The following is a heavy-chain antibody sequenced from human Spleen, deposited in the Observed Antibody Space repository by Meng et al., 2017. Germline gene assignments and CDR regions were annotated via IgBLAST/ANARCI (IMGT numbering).Heavy chain of an antibody. D-gene: IGHD6-13*01. Sequence: SETLSLTCSVSGYSISRAYYWGWVRQAPGKGLEWIGSIYASGSTYYNPSLKSRVTISADTSKNQFSLKLSSVTAADTAVYYCVRDGLSSPVHYWGQGTLVTVSS. CDR3: VRDGLSSPVHY. J-gene: IGHJ4*02. V-gene: IGHV4-38-2*02. CDR2: IYASGST. CDR1: GYSISRAYY.